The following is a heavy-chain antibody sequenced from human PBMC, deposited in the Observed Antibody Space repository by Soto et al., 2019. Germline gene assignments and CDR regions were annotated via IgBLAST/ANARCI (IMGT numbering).Heavy chain of an antibody. J-gene: IGHJ4*02. V-gene: IGHV1-18*01. CDR3: ARDRRYYGSGSPLHFDY. D-gene: IGHD3-10*01. CDR2: ISAYNGNT. CDR1: GYTFTSYG. Sequence: QVQLVQSGAEVKKPGASVKVSCKASGYTFTSYGISWVRQAPGQGLEWMGWISAYNGNTNYAQKLQGRVTMTTDTSTSTAYMELRSLRSDDTAVYYCARDRRYYGSGSPLHFDYWGQGTLVTVSS.